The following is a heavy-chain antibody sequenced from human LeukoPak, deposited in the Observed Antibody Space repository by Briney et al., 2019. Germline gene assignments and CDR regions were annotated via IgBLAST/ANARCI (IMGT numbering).Heavy chain of an antibody. CDR2: ITTYNGHT. D-gene: IGHD1-26*01. CDR1: GYTFTSYG. CDR3: ARDSQGELLPVDY. V-gene: IGHV1-18*01. Sequence: ASVKVSCKASGYTFTSYGISWVLQAPGQGLEWMGWITTYNGHTDYAQKLQGRVTMTTDTSTSTAYMELRSLRSDDPAVYYCARDSQGELLPVDYWGQGTLVTDSS. J-gene: IGHJ4*02.